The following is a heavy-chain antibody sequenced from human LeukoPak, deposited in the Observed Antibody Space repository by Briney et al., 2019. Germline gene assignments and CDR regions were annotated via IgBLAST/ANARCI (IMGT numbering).Heavy chain of an antibody. CDR3: ASNGRNYGDYGAFDI. CDR2: IIPILGIA. J-gene: IGHJ3*02. CDR1: GGTFSSYA. V-gene: IGHV1-69*04. Sequence: ASVKVSCKASGGTFSSYAISWVRQAPGQGLEWMGRIIPILGIANYAQKFQGRVTITADKSMSTAYMELSSLRSEDTAVYYYASNGRNYGDYGAFDIWGQGTMVTVSS. D-gene: IGHD4-17*01.